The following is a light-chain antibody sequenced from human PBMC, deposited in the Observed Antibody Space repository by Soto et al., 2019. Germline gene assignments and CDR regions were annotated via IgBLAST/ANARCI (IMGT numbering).Light chain of an antibody. CDR2: QDS. J-gene: IGLJ1*01. CDR1: KLGDKY. CDR3: QAWDSATYV. Sequence: SYELTQPPSVSVSPGQTASINCSGDKLGDKYTSWYQQKPGQSPVLVIYQDSKRPSGIPERFSGSNSGNTATLTISGTQTMDEADYYCQAWDSATYVFGTGTKLTVL. V-gene: IGLV3-1*01.